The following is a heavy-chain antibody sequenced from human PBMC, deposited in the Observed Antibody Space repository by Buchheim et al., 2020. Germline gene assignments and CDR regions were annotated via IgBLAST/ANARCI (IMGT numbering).Heavy chain of an antibody. J-gene: IGHJ4*02. D-gene: IGHD3-16*02. CDR2: IYHSGST. V-gene: IGHV4-30-4*01. CDR3: ARALHYDYVWGSYRPSPLGY. CDR1: GGSISSGDYY. Sequence: QVQLQESGPGLVKPSQTLSLTCTVSGGSISSGDYYWSWIRQPPGKGLEWIGYIYHSGSTYYNPSLKSRVTISVDTSKNQFSLKLSSVTAADTAVYYCARALHYDYVWGSYRPSPLGYWGQGTL.